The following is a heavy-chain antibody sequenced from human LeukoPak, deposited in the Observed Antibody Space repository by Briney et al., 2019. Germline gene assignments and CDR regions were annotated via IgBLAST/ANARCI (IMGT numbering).Heavy chain of an antibody. Sequence: SETLSLTCTISGGSISSYYWSWIRQPPGKGLEWIGYIYYSGSPNYYPSLKSRVTISVDTSKNQFSLKLTSVTAADTAVYYCAGADKWNDVLDYWGQGTLVTVSS. CDR3: AGADKWNDVLDY. CDR2: IYYSGSP. CDR1: GGSISSYY. D-gene: IGHD1-20*01. J-gene: IGHJ4*02. V-gene: IGHV4-59*13.